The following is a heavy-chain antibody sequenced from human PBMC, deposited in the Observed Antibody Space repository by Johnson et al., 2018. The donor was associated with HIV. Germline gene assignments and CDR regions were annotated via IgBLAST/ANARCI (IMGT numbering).Heavy chain of an antibody. CDR3: ASPAAGNGGAFDI. CDR1: GFTFSDYY. CDR2: ISSRGSSI. J-gene: IGHJ3*02. V-gene: IGHV3-11*04. Sequence: QVQLVESGGGLVQPGRSLRLSCAASGFTFSDYYMSWIRQAPGKGLEWVSYISSRGSSIYYADSVQGRFTISRDNAKNSLYLQMNSLRAEDTAVYYCASPAAGNGGAFDIWGQGTMVTVSS. D-gene: IGHD1-1*01.